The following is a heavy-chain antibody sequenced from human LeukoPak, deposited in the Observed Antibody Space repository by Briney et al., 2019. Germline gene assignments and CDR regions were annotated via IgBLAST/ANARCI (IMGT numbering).Heavy chain of an antibody. CDR1: GGSISSGGYY. Sequence: SQTLSLTCTVSGGSISSGGYYWSWIRQHPWKGLEWIGYIYYSGSTYYNPSLKSRVTISVDTSKNQFSLKLSSVTAADTAVYYCARGGQQLGYYFDYWGQGTLVTVSS. CDR2: IYYSGST. CDR3: ARGGQQLGYYFDY. D-gene: IGHD6-13*01. V-gene: IGHV4-31*03. J-gene: IGHJ4*02.